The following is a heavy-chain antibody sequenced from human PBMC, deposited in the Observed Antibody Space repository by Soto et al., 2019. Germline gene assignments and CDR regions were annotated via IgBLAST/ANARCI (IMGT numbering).Heavy chain of an antibody. D-gene: IGHD2-8*01. J-gene: IGHJ6*02. CDR1: GFRFSDYS. CDR2: ISSGSSTI. CDR3: ARRYCTNGVCYHYYYYGMDV. V-gene: IGHV3-48*01. Sequence: GGSLRLSCAASGFRFSDYSMNWVRQAPGKGLEWVSYISSGSSTINYAHSVKGRFVISRDNAKNSLSLQMDSLRGEDTAVYYCARRYCTNGVCYHYYYYGMDVWGQGTTVTVSS.